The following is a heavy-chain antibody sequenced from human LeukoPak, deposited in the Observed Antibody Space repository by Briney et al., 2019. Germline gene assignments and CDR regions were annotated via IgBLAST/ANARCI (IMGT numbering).Heavy chain of an antibody. CDR3: ARGQGGYGQVDY. J-gene: IGHJ4*02. V-gene: IGHV4-39*07. D-gene: IGHD5-12*01. CDR2: IYYSGST. CDR1: GGSISSSSYY. Sequence: SSETLSLTCTVSGGSISSSSYYWGWIRQPPGKGLEWIGSIYYSGSTYYNPSLKSRVTISVDTSKNQFSLKLSSVTAADTAVYYCARGQGGYGQVDYWGQGTLVTVSS.